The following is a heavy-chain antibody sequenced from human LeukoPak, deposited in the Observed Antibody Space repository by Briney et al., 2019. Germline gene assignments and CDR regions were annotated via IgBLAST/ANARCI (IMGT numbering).Heavy chain of an antibody. J-gene: IGHJ4*02. CDR3: ARDKSSSGWHYFDF. CDR2: IWYDGSNE. Sequence: PGRSLRLSCAASGFTLSNYDMHWVRQAPGKGLEWVAVIWYDGSNEYYADSAKGRFTISRDNSKNTLYLQMNSLRAEDTAVYYCARDKSSSGWHYFDFWGQGTLVTVSS. V-gene: IGHV3-33*01. CDR1: GFTLSNYD. D-gene: IGHD6-19*01.